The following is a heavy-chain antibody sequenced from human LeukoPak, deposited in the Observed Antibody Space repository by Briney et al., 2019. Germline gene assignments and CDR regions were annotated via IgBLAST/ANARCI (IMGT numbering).Heavy chain of an antibody. Sequence: GASVKVSCKASGYTFTDFYIHWVRQAPGQGLEWMGWINPNSGGTKYAQKFQARVTMTRDTSTSTVYMELSSLRSEDTAVYYCARDHSFYDILTGYYENYYFDYWGQGTLVTVSS. CDR2: INPNSGGT. J-gene: IGHJ4*02. CDR1: GYTFTDFY. D-gene: IGHD3-9*01. CDR3: ARDHSFYDILTGYYENYYFDY. V-gene: IGHV1-2*02.